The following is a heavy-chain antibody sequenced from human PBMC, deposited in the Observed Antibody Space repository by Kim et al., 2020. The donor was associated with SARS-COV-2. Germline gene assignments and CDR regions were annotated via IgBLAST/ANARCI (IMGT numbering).Heavy chain of an antibody. CDR3: ARRGSSWTYYFDY. Sequence: PSFQGHGTVSADQSISTAYLQWRSLKASDTAMYYCARRGSSWTYYFDYWGQGTLVTVSS. J-gene: IGHJ4*02. V-gene: IGHV5-51*01. D-gene: IGHD6-13*01.